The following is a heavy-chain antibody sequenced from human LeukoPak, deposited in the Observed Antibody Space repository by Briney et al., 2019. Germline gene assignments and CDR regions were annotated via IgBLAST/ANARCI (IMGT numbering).Heavy chain of an antibody. CDR1: DYTFTSYG. V-gene: IGHV1-69*13. J-gene: IGHJ5*02. CDR2: IIPIFGTA. Sequence: EASVKVSCKASDYTFTSYGISWVRQAPGQGLEWMGGIIPIFGTANYAQKFQGRVTITADESTSTAYMELSSLRSEDTAVYYCARGVGDGYNYWFDPWGQGTLVTVSS. D-gene: IGHD5-24*01. CDR3: ARGVGDGYNYWFDP.